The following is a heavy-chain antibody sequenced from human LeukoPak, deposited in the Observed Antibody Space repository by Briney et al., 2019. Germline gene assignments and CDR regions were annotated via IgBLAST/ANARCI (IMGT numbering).Heavy chain of an antibody. CDR2: ITGSGST. CDR1: GFTFSRYA. Sequence: PGGSLRLSCLASGFTFSRYAMTWVRQAPGKGLEWLSGITGSGSTYYADSVKGRFTISRGDSKDTVYLQMNSLRVEDTAVYYCARDLNWGSLACVGYWGQGALVTVSS. V-gene: IGHV3-23*01. J-gene: IGHJ4*02. D-gene: IGHD7-27*01. CDR3: ARDLNWGSLACVGY.